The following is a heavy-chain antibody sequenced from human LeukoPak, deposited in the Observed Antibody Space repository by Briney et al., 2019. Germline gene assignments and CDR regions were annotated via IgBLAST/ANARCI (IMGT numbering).Heavy chain of an antibody. CDR3: ARDSLRVVGASSTVDY. CDR1: GYAFTSYG. Sequence: ASVRVSCKASGYAFTSYGISWVRQAPGQGLEWMGWISGYNGNTNYAQKFQGRVSMTTDTSTRTAYMELRSLRSDDTAEYYCARDSLRVVGASSTVDYWGQGTLVTVSS. V-gene: IGHV1-18*01. CDR2: ISGYNGNT. D-gene: IGHD2-2*01. J-gene: IGHJ4*02.